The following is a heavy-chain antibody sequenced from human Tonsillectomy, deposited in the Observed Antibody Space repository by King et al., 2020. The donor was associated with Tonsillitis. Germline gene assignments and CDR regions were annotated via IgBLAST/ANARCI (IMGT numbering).Heavy chain of an antibody. J-gene: IGHJ4*02. CDR3: ARVGWELLHFDY. CDR1: GFAFSSYW. D-gene: IGHD1-26*01. Sequence: VQLVESGGGLVQPGGSLRLSCAASGFAFSSYWMHWVRQAPGKGLVWVSRINADGSSTSYADSVKGRFTISRDNAKTTLYLQMNSLRAEDTAVYYCARVGWELLHFDYWGQGTLVTVSS. CDR2: INADGSST. V-gene: IGHV3-74*01.